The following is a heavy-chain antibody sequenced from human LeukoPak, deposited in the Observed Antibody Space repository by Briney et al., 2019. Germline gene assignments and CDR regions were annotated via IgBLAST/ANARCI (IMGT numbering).Heavy chain of an antibody. CDR3: ARDRDYYGFDP. V-gene: IGHV3-53*01. Sequence: PGGSLSLSCAASGFTVSSNYMSWFRQAPGKGLEWVSVIYSGGSTYYADSVKGRFTISRDNSKNTLYLQMNSLRAEDTAVYYCARDRDYYGFDPWGQGTLVTVSS. J-gene: IGHJ5*02. CDR1: GFTVSSNY. D-gene: IGHD3-10*01. CDR2: IYSGGST.